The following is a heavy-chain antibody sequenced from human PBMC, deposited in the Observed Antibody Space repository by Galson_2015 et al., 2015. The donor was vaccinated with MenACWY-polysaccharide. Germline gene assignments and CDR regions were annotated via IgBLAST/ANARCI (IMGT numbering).Heavy chain of an antibody. CDR3: ARGHYGMDV. V-gene: IGHV3-7*03. CDR2: IKKDGSGK. Sequence: SLRLSCAASGFTFSNYWMTWVRQAPGKGLEWVANIKKDGSGKYYVDSVKGRFTISRDNALYLQMNSLRAEDTAVYFCARGHYGMDVWGQGTTVTVSS. J-gene: IGHJ6*02. CDR1: GFTFSNYW.